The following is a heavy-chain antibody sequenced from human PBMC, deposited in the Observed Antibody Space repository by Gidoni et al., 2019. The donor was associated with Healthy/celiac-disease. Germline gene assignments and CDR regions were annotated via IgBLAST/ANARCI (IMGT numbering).Heavy chain of an antibody. D-gene: IGHD2-21*01. CDR1: GFTFSSYG. CDR3: ARAQYCGGDCYPFDY. V-gene: IGHV3-33*01. J-gene: IGHJ4*02. Sequence: QVQLVESGGGVVQPGRSLRISCQASGFTFSSYGMHWVRQAPGKGLEWVAVIWYDGSNKYYADSVKGRFTISIDNSKNTLYLQMNSLRAEETAVYYCARAQYCGGDCYPFDYWGQGTLVTVSS. CDR2: IWYDGSNK.